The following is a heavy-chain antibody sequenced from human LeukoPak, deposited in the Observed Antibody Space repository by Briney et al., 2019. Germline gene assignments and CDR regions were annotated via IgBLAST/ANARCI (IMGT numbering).Heavy chain of an antibody. CDR2: IKHDGSKK. CDR3: ATDRGWRTSGYYLYYFEY. V-gene: IGHV3-7*01. J-gene: IGHJ4*02. CDR1: GFILTNYF. Sequence: GGSLRLSCAASGFILTNYFMSWVRQAPGKGLEWVASIKHDGSKKYYADSVRGRFTISRDNTMNSLYLQMSSLRAEDTAVYYCATDRGWRTSGYYLYYFEYWGQGTLVTYSS. D-gene: IGHD3-3*01.